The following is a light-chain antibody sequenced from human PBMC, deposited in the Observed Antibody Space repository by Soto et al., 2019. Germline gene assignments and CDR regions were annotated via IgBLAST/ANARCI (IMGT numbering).Light chain of an antibody. V-gene: IGKV1-5*03. CDR2: KAS. J-gene: IGKJ1*01. Sequence: IQMTQSPSTLSASVGDRVTITCRASQSISSWLAWYQQKPGKAPKLLIYKASSLESGVPSRFSGSGSGTEFTLTISSLQPDDFATYYCQQYNRRWTFGQGTKVEIK. CDR3: QQYNRRWT. CDR1: QSISSW.